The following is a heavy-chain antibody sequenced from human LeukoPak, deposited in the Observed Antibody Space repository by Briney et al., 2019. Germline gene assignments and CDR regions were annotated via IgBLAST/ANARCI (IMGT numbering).Heavy chain of an antibody. CDR3: ASSVGSTDY. CDR1: GDSLNQYY. Sequence: SETLSLTCTVSGDSLNQYYWSWIRQPPGKGLEWIGYVYYSGSTKYNPSLKSRVIISVDTSKHQFSLKLSSMTAADAAVYYCASSVGSTDYLGQGTLVTVSS. D-gene: IGHD1-26*01. V-gene: IGHV4-59*12. CDR2: VYYSGST. J-gene: IGHJ4*02.